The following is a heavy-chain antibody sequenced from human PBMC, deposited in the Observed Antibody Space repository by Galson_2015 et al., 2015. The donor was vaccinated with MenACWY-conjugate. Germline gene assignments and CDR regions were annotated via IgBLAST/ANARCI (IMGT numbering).Heavy chain of an antibody. D-gene: IGHD6-19*01. CDR1: GFTFDDKD. Sequence: YLRLSCAGSGFTFDDKDMNWVRQAPGKGLEWVSGISWDSSSIDYADSVKGRFTISRDNAKNSLYLQISRLRAEDTALYYCAKSAEYSSGWYAIEYWGQGALVTVSS. V-gene: IGHV3-9*01. J-gene: IGHJ4*02. CDR2: ISWDSSSI. CDR3: AKSAEYSSGWYAIEY.